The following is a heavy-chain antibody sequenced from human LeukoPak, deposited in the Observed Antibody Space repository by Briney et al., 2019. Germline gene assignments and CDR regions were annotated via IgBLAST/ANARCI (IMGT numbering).Heavy chain of an antibody. D-gene: IGHD3-3*01. CDR1: GGSFSGYY. CDR2: INHSGST. Sequence: SETLSLTCAVYGGSFSGYYWSWIRQPPGKGLEWIGEINHSGSTNYNPSLKSRVTMSVDTSKNQFSLKLSSMTAADTAVYYCARETTAYYDFWSGYYGWFDPWGQGTLVTVSS. CDR3: ARETTAYYDFWSGYYGWFDP. J-gene: IGHJ5*02. V-gene: IGHV4-34*01.